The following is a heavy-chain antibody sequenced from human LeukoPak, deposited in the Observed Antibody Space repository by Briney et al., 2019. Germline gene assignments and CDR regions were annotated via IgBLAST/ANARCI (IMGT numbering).Heavy chain of an antibody. CDR3: ARDLLLWFGELSGDSDY. Sequence: QPGGSLRPSRAASGFTFSSYGMDWVRQAPGQGLDWVAVEWYDGSHKYYADSVKGRFTISRDNSKNTLHLQMNSLRAEDTAVYYCARDLLLWFGELSGDSDYWGQGTLVTVSS. CDR1: GFTFSSYG. V-gene: IGHV3-33*01. CDR2: EWYDGSHK. J-gene: IGHJ4*02. D-gene: IGHD3-10*01.